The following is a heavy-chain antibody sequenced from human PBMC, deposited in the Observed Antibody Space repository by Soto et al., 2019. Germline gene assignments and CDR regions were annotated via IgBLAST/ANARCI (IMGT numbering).Heavy chain of an antibody. CDR2: ISDSGNSI. V-gene: IGHV3-11*01. D-gene: IGHD6-13*01. Sequence: QVHLVESGGGLVKPGGSLRLSCAASGFTFKNYYMNWIRQTPGKGLEWVSYISDSGNSIYYADSLKGRVTISRDNAKNSLLLEMNSLRAEDTAINYCARQYSSMLDLWGQGPLGTVSS. CDR3: ARQYSSMLDL. CDR1: GFTFKNYY. J-gene: IGHJ4*02.